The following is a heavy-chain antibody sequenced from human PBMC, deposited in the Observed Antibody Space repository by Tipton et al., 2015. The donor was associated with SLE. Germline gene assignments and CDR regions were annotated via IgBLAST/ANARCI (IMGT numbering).Heavy chain of an antibody. Sequence: QSGPEVKKPGASVKVSCKTSGYAFSSYVISWVRQAPGQGLEWMGWINPYNGNTNYAQKLQGRVTVTTDTSTSTAYMELRSLRSDDTAVYYCARAYCSSPSCTSGYWGQVTLVTVSS. CDR3: ARAYCSSPSCTSGY. CDR1: GYAFSSYV. J-gene: IGHJ4*02. CDR2: INPYNGNT. D-gene: IGHD2-2*01. V-gene: IGHV1-18*01.